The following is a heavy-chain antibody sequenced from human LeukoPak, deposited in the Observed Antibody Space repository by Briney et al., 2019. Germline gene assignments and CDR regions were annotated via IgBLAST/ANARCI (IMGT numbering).Heavy chain of an antibody. V-gene: IGHV4-59*12. J-gene: IGHJ6*03. CDR3: AGGDCGGDCYSGYYYMDV. D-gene: IGHD2-21*02. Sequence: SETLSLTCTVSGGSISSYYWSWIRQPPGKGLEWIGYIYYSGSTNYNPSLKSRVTISVDTSKNQFSLKLSSVTAADTAVYYCAGGDCGGDCYSGYYYMDVWGKGTTVTVSS. CDR1: GGSISSYY. CDR2: IYYSGST.